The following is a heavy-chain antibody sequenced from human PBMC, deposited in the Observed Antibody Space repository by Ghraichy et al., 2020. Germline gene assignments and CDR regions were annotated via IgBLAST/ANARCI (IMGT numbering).Heavy chain of an antibody. D-gene: IGHD5-24*01. J-gene: IGHJ3*02. Sequence: SETLSHTCNVSGGSISNSNYYWGWIRQPPGKGLEWIGTIYYSGSTYYNPSFKSRVTISVDTSKNQFSLKLSSVTAADTAVYYCARREMGTMLDIWGQGTMVTVSS. CDR3: ARREMGTMLDI. CDR2: IYYSGST. V-gene: IGHV4-39*01. CDR1: GGSISNSNYY.